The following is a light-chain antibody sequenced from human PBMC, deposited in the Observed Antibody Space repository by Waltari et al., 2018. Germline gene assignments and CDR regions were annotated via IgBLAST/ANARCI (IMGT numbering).Light chain of an antibody. CDR2: GVS. CDR3: QQYNNWPPEMYT. Sequence: ETMMTQSPDTLSVSPGERATLSCRASQSISSNLACYQQKPGQAPRLLIFGVSTSATGIPARFSGSGSGTEFTLTISSLESEDFGIYYCQQYNNWPPEMYTFGQGTKLEI. CDR1: QSISSN. V-gene: IGKV3D-15*01. J-gene: IGKJ2*01.